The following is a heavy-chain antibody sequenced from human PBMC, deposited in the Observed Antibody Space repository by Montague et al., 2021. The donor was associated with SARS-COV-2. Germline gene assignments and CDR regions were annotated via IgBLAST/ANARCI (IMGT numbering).Heavy chain of an antibody. Sequence: SETLSLTCAVYGGSLSGYYWSWIRQPPGEGLEWIAEISHSGSTSYNPSLKSRVTISVDTSKNQFSLKLSSATAADTAVYYCARVPYRLLFVPRYHGMDVWGQGTTVTVPS. CDR2: ISHSGST. V-gene: IGHV4-34*01. CDR1: GGSLSGYY. D-gene: IGHD2-2*01. CDR3: ARVPYRLLFVPRYHGMDV. J-gene: IGHJ6*02.